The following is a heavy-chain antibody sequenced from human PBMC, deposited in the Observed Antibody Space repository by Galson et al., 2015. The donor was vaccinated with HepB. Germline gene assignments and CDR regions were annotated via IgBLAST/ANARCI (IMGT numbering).Heavy chain of an antibody. Sequence: SLRLSCAASGFTFSDYYMSWIRQAPGKGLEWVSYISSSGSTIYYADSVKGRFTISRDNAKNSLYLQMNSLRAEDTAVYYCARDCGAGWLQFSHYFDYWGQGTLVTVSS. J-gene: IGHJ4*02. CDR1: GFTFSDYY. CDR2: ISSSGSTI. CDR3: ARDCGAGWLQFSHYFDY. D-gene: IGHD5-24*01. V-gene: IGHV3-11*01.